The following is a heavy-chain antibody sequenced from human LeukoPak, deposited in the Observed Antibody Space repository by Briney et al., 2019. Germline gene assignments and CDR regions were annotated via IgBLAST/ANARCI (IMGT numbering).Heavy chain of an antibody. CDR1: GGYFSGYY. J-gene: IGHJ5*02. Sequence: SETLSLTCAVYGGYFSGYYWSWIRQPPGKGLEWIGEINNSGSTNYNPSLKSRLTISVDTSKNQFSLKLSSVTAADTAVYYCARGPKYSSSWYRRNWFDPWGQGTLVTVSS. D-gene: IGHD6-13*01. V-gene: IGHV4-34*01. CDR3: ARGPKYSSSWYRRNWFDP. CDR2: INNSGST.